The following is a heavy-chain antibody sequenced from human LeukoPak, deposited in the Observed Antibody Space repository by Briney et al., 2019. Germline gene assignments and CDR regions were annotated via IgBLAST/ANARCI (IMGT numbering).Heavy chain of an antibody. D-gene: IGHD3-10*01. V-gene: IGHV3-53*01. J-gene: IGHJ3*02. CDR3: ARDKGGLLWAFDAFDI. Sequence: PGGSLRLSCAASGFTVSSNYMSWVRQAPGKGLEWVSVIYSGGSTYYADSVKGRFTISRDNSKNSLYLQMNSLRAEDTAVYYCARDKGGLLWAFDAFDIWGQGTMVTVSS. CDR1: GFTVSSNY. CDR2: IYSGGST.